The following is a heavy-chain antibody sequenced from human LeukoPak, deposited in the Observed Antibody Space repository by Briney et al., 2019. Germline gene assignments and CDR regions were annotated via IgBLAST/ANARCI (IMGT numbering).Heavy chain of an antibody. D-gene: IGHD3-10*01. CDR3: AREGSYYGSGSYSPSDY. Sequence: GASVKVSCKSSGYTFTSYYMHWVRQAPGQGLGWMGIINPSGGSTSYAQKFQGRVTMTRDTSTSTVYMELSGLRSEDTAVYYCAREGSYYGSGSYSPSDYWGQGTLVTVSS. CDR1: GYTFTSYY. V-gene: IGHV1-46*01. J-gene: IGHJ4*02. CDR2: INPSGGST.